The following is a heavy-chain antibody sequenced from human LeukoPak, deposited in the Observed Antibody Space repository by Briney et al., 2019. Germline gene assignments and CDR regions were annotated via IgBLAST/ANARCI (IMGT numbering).Heavy chain of an antibody. J-gene: IGHJ4*02. CDR2: ISYDGSNK. Sequence: GRSLRLSCAASGFTFSSYATHWVRQAPGKGLEWVAVISYDGSNKYYADSVKGRFTISRDNSKNTLYLQMNSLRAEDTAVYYCASDYYDSSGYSEPYDYWGQGTLVTVSP. CDR1: GFTFSSYA. D-gene: IGHD3-22*01. V-gene: IGHV3-30-3*01. CDR3: ASDYYDSSGYSEPYDY.